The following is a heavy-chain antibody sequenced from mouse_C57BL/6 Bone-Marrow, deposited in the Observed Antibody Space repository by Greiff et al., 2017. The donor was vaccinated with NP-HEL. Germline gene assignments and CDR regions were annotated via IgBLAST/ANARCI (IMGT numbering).Heavy chain of an antibody. V-gene: IGHV5-17*01. CDR1: GFTFSDYG. J-gene: IGHJ4*01. CDR3: ARRYRGLYYYAMDY. D-gene: IGHD2-12*01. Sequence: EVKLVESGGGLVKPGGSLKLSCAASGFTFSDYGMHWVRQAPEKGLEWVAYISSGSSTIYYADTVKGRFTISRDNAKNTLFLQMNSLRSEDTAMYYCARRYRGLYYYAMDYWGQGTSVTVSS. CDR2: ISSGSSTI.